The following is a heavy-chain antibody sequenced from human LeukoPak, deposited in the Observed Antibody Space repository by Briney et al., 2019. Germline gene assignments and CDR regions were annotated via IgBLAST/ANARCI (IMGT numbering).Heavy chain of an antibody. CDR2: IYSGGST. CDR3: TKDLTDFHYYYTDV. D-gene: IGHD2-21*02. V-gene: IGHV3-53*01. J-gene: IGHJ6*03. Sequence: GGSLRLSCAASRFTVSSNYMSWVRQAPGKGLEWVSVIYSGGSTYYADSVKGRFTISRDNSKNTLYLQVNSLRAEDTAVYYCTKDLTDFHYYYTDVWGKGTTVIVSS. CDR1: RFTVSSNY.